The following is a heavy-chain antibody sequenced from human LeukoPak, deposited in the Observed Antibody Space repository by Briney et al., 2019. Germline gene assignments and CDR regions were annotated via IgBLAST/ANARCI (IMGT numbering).Heavy chain of an antibody. CDR1: GFTVSSNY. J-gene: IGHJ4*02. V-gene: IGHV3-66*01. Sequence: PGGSLRLSCAASGFTVSSNYMTWVRQAPGKGLEWVSIIYNGGNTYYADSVKGRFTISRDTSKNTLYLQMNSLRAEDTAVYYCAKTTFDYWGQGTLVTVSS. D-gene: IGHD1-7*01. CDR2: IYNGGNT. CDR3: AKTTFDY.